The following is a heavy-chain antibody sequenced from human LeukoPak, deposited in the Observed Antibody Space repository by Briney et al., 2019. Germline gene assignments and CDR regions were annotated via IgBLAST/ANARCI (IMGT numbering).Heavy chain of an antibody. D-gene: IGHD2-2*02. CDR1: GFTFSSYA. CDR2: ISGSGGST. J-gene: IGHJ4*02. V-gene: IGHV3-23*01. Sequence: GRSLRLSCAASGFTFSSYAMSWVRQAPGKGLEWVSAISGSGGSTYYADSVKGRFTISRDNSKNTLYLQMNSLRAEDTAVYYCAKALYCSSTSCYIYFDYWGQGTLVTVSS. CDR3: AKALYCSSTSCYIYFDY.